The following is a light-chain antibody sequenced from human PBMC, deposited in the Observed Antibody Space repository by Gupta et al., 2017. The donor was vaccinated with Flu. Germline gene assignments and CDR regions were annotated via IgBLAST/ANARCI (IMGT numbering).Light chain of an antibody. V-gene: IGKV1-9*01. J-gene: IGKJ2*01. Sequence: DIQLTQSPSFLSAAVGDRVSITCRASQDVSNELTWYQQKAGQAPRLLIYAASTLQSGVPSRFSGSGSGTEFTLTVSSLQPEDFATYCCQQVKNSPNTFGQGTKMAIK. CDR1: QDVSNE. CDR3: QQVKNSPNT. CDR2: AAS.